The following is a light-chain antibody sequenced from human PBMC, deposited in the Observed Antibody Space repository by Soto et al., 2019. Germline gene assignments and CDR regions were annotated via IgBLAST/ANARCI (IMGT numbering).Light chain of an antibody. CDR2: AVT. CDR1: SSDVGGYNC. CDR3: CSHTTSYSCV. Sequence: QSVLTQPRSVSGSPGQSVTISCTGTSSDVGGYNCVSWYQQHPGKAPQLIIYAVTPRPSGVPDRFSGSTSANTASLSIPGLQAEDVADYDRCSHTTSYSCVFGTGTKVTAL. V-gene: IGLV2-11*01. J-gene: IGLJ1*01.